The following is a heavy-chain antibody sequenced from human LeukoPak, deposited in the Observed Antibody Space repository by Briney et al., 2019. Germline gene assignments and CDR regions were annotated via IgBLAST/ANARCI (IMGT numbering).Heavy chain of an antibody. J-gene: IGHJ6*02. V-gene: IGHV4-61*01. CDR2: IYYSGST. CDR3: ARVVPYYYYYGMDV. Sequence: SETLSLTCAVSGGSVSSGSYYWRWIRQPPGKGLEWIGYIYYSGSTNYNPSLKSRVTISVGTSKNQFSLKLSSVTAADTAVYYCARVVPYYYYYGMDVWGQGTTVTVSS. D-gene: IGHD2-2*01. CDR1: GGSVSSGSYY.